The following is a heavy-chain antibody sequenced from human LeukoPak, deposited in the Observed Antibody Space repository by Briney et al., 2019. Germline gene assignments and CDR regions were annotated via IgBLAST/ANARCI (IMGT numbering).Heavy chain of an antibody. D-gene: IGHD4-17*01. CDR2: IYYSGST. Sequence: SETLSLTCTVSGGSISSYYWSWLRQPPGKGLEGLGYIYYSGSTNYNPSLKSRVTISVDTSKNQFSLKLSSVTAADTAVYYCARVVDYGDYYFDYWGQGTLVTVSS. V-gene: IGHV4-59*01. J-gene: IGHJ4*02. CDR1: GGSISSYY. CDR3: ARVVDYGDYYFDY.